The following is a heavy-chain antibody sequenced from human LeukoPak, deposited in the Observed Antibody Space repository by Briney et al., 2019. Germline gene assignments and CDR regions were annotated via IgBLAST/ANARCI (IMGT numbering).Heavy chain of an antibody. Sequence: SETLSLTCTVSGGSISGYFWAWIRRPAGKGLEWIGRIYSSGSTYYNPSLKSRVTISVDTSKNQFSLKLSSVTAADTAVYYCARRGITEVDYWGQGTLVTVSS. CDR3: ARRGITEVDY. V-gene: IGHV4-4*07. CDR2: IYSSGST. J-gene: IGHJ4*02. CDR1: GGSISGYF. D-gene: IGHD3-16*01.